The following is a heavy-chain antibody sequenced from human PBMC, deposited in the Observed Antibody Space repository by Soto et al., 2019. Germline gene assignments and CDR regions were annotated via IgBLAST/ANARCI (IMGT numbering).Heavy chain of an antibody. J-gene: IGHJ4*02. CDR3: ATHPKYYDFWSGYSFPYYFDY. D-gene: IGHD3-3*01. Sequence: QVQLVQSGAEVKKPGSSVKVSCKASGGTFSSYAISWVRQAPGQGLEWMGGIIPIFGTANYAQKFQGRVTITADESTSTADMELSSLRSEDTAVYYCATHPKYYDFWSGYSFPYYFDYWGQGPLVTVSS. V-gene: IGHV1-69*01. CDR1: GGTFSSYA. CDR2: IIPIFGTA.